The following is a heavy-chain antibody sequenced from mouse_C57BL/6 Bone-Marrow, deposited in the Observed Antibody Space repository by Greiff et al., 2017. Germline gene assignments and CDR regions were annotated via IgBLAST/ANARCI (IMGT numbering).Heavy chain of an antibody. V-gene: IGHV1-82*01. J-gene: IGHJ2*01. Sequence: QVQLQQSGPELVKPGASVKISCKASGYAFSSSWMNWVKQRPGKGLEWIGRIYPGDGDTNYNGKFKGKATLTADKSSSTAYMQLSSLTSEDSAVYFCAKISTTVVAKDYWGQGTTLTVSS. CDR1: GYAFSSSW. D-gene: IGHD1-1*01. CDR3: AKISTTVVAKDY. CDR2: IYPGDGDT.